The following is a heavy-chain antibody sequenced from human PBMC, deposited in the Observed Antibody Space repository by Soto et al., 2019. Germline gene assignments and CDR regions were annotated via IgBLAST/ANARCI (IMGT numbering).Heavy chain of an antibody. J-gene: IGHJ4*02. Sequence: GGSLRLSCAASGFTFSSYAMSWVRQAPGKGLEWVSAISGSGGSTYYADSVKGRFTISRDNSKNTLYLQMNSLRAEDTAVYYCAKDLGYCSSTSCYLSGTFDYWGQGTLVTVPS. CDR2: ISGSGGST. D-gene: IGHD2-2*01. V-gene: IGHV3-23*01. CDR1: GFTFSSYA. CDR3: AKDLGYCSSTSCYLSGTFDY.